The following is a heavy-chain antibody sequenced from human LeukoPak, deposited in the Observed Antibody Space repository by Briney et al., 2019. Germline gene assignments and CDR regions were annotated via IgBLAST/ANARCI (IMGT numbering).Heavy chain of an antibody. CDR1: GFTFSSYG. CDR3: ARGSIAAAGTGDY. V-gene: IGHV3-21*01. J-gene: IGHJ4*02. Sequence: PGGSLRLSCAASGFTFSSYGMNWVRQAPGKGLEWVSSISSSTTYIYYADSVKGRFTISRDNSKNTLYLQMNSLRAEDTAVYYCARGSIAAAGTGDYWGQGTLVTVSS. CDR2: ISSSTTYI. D-gene: IGHD6-13*01.